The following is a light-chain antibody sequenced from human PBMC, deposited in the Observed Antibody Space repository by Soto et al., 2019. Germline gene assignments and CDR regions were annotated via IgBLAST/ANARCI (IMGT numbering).Light chain of an antibody. V-gene: IGKV3-15*01. CDR2: GSS. J-gene: IGKJ2*01. Sequence: EIVITHSPATLSVSPVERATLSCRPSQSVSSNLAWYQQKPGQAPRLLIYGSSTRATGIPARFSGSGSGTECTLTISSLQSEDVAVYYCQQYNNCPYTFGQGTNLEIK. CDR1: QSVSSN. CDR3: QQYNNCPYT.